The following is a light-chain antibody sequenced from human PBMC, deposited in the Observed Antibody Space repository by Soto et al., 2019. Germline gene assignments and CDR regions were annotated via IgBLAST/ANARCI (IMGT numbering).Light chain of an antibody. CDR3: CSYAGSYTLYV. J-gene: IGLJ1*01. Sequence: QSALTQPRSVSGSPGQSVTISCTGTSSDVGDYNYVSWYQQHPGKAPKLMIYDVSKRPSGVPDRFSGSKSGYTASLTISGLQAEDEADYYCCSYAGSYTLYVFGTGTKVTVL. CDR2: DVS. CDR1: SSDVGDYNY. V-gene: IGLV2-11*01.